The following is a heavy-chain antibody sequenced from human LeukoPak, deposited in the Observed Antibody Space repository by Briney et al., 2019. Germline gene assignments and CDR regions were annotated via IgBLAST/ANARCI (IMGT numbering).Heavy chain of an antibody. CDR1: GFTFSSNG. D-gene: IGHD2-21*01. V-gene: IGHV3-33*01. J-gene: IGHJ4*02. Sequence: PGGSLRLSCAASGFTFSSNGMHWVRQAPGKGLEWVAVIWYDGSDKYYADSVKGRFTISRDNSKNMVYLQMNSLRAEDTAVYYCVSQRLTLIQGSTDYWGQGTLVTVSS. CDR2: IWYDGSDK. CDR3: VSQRLTLIQGSTDY.